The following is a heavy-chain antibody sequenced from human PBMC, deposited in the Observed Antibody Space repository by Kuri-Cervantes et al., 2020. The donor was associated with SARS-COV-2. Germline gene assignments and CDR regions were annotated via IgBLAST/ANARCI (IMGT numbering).Heavy chain of an antibody. CDR3: ARHRKIYDYWNGKGYFYYYMDV. CDR2: IYYSGST. Sequence: GSLRLSCAASGFTFSSYWMSWVRQAPGKGLEWIGNIYYSGSTHYNPPLKSRVTIFVDTSNNHFSLRLNSVSAADTAVYYCARHRKIYDYWNGKGYFYYYMDVWGKGTTVTVSS. J-gene: IGHJ6*03. V-gene: IGHV4-39*01. CDR1: GFTFSSYW. D-gene: IGHD3-3*01.